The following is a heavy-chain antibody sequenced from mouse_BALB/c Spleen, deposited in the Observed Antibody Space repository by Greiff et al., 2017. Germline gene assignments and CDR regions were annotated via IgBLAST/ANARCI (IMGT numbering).Heavy chain of an antibody. Sequence: QVQLQQSGAELVRPGTSVKVSCKASGYAFTNYLIEWVKQRPGQGLEWIGVINPGSGGTNYNEKFKGKATLTVDKSSSTAYMQLSSLTSEDSAVYYCARDSSGYVRGYYAMDYWGQGTSVTVSS. J-gene: IGHJ4*01. CDR1: GYAFTNYL. CDR2: INPGSGGT. D-gene: IGHD3-2*01. CDR3: ARDSSGYVRGYYAMDY. V-gene: IGHV1-54*01.